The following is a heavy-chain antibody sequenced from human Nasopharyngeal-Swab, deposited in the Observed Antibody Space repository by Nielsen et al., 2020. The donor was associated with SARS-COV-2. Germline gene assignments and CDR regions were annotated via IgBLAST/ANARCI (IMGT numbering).Heavy chain of an antibody. D-gene: IGHD6-13*01. V-gene: IGHV1-2*06. Sequence: ASVKVSCKASGYTFTGYYMHWVRQAPGQGLEWMGRINPNSGGTNYAQKLQGRVTMTTDTSTSTAYMELRSLRSDDTAVYYCARAESRGGIAAELVIWGQGTLVTVSS. CDR3: ARAESRGGIAAELVI. CDR1: GYTFTGYY. CDR2: INPNSGGT. J-gene: IGHJ4*02.